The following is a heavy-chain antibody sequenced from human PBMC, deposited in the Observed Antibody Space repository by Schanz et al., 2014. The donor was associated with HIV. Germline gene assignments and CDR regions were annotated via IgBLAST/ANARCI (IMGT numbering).Heavy chain of an antibody. J-gene: IGHJ4*02. CDR2: ISRSGSTI. CDR1: GFTFSDYH. V-gene: IGHV3-11*04. D-gene: IGHD1-1*01. Sequence: QVHLVESGGGLVKPGGSLRLSCAASGFTFSDYHMSWIRQAPGKGLEWVSYISRSGSTIYYADSVKGRFTISRDNAKNSLYLQMNSLRDDDTAVYFCARDGYNSMSRKDYYFDYWGQGTLVTVSS. CDR3: ARDGYNSMSRKDYYFDY.